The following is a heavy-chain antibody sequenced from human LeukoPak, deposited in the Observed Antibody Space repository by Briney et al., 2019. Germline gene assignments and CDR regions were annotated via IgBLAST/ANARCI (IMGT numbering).Heavy chain of an antibody. CDR2: IYYSGST. D-gene: IGHD1-26*01. V-gene: IGHV4-59*01. Sequence: PSETLSLTCTVSGGSISSYYWSWIRQPPGKGLEWIGYIYYSGSTNYNPSLKSRVTISVDTSKNQFSLKLSSVTAADTAVYYCAREKGGFRLFDYWGQGTLVTVSS. J-gene: IGHJ4*02. CDR3: AREKGGFRLFDY. CDR1: GGSISSYY.